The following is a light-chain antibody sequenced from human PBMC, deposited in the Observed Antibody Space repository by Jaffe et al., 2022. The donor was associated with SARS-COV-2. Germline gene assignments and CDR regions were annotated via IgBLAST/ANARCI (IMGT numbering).Light chain of an antibody. CDR2: DAS. CDR1: QSVHNK. Sequence: EIVMTQSPATLSVSPGERATLSCRASQSVHNKLAWYQQKPGHPPRLLIYDASTRATGVPARFSGDWSGTEFTLTISSLQSEDFAVYYCQQFNSWPLTFGGGTMVEIK. V-gene: IGKV3-15*01. J-gene: IGKJ4*01. CDR3: QQFNSWPLT.